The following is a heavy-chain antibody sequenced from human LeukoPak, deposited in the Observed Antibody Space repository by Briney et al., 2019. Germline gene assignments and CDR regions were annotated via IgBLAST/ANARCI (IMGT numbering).Heavy chain of an antibody. Sequence: PSETLSLTCTVSGGSISSGGYYWSWIRQHPGKGLEWIGYIYYSGSTYYNPSLKSRVTISVDTSKNQFSLKLSSVTAADTAVYYCARDSSYYGSGSYNWYFDLWGRGTLVTVSS. D-gene: IGHD3-10*01. CDR2: IYYSGST. CDR1: GGSISSGGYY. V-gene: IGHV4-61*08. J-gene: IGHJ2*01. CDR3: ARDSSYYGSGSYNWYFDL.